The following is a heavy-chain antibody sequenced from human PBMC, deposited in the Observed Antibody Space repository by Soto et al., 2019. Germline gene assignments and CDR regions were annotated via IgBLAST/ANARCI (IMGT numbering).Heavy chain of an antibody. CDR3: TKDYPRSLPGY. Sequence: GGSLRLSCAASGFTFSNAWMSWVRQAPGKGLEWVGRIKSKTDGGTTDYAAPVKGRFTISRDDSKNTLYLQMNSLKTEDTAVYYCTKDYPRSLPGYWGQGTLVTVSS. CDR1: GFTFSNAW. CDR2: IKSKTDGGTT. J-gene: IGHJ4*02. V-gene: IGHV3-15*01.